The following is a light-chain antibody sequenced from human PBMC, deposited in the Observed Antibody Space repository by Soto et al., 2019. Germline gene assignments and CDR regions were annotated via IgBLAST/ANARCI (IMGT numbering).Light chain of an antibody. CDR2: GAS. J-gene: IGKJ1*01. CDR1: QSVGSN. Sequence: EIVVTQSPATLSVSPGERATLSCRASQSVGSNLAWYQQKPGQAPRLLIYGASTRATDIPARFSGSGSGTEFALTINSLQSEDSAVYFCQQFNVWHRTFGQGTKVDIK. V-gene: IGKV3-15*01. CDR3: QQFNVWHRT.